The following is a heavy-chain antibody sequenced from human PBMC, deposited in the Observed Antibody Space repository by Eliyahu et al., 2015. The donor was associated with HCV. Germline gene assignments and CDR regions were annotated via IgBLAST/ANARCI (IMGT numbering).Heavy chain of an antibody. J-gene: IGHJ6*02. Sequence: QVQLQQWGAGLLKPSETLSLTCAVYGGSFSGYYWSWIRQPPGKGLEWIGEINHSGSTNYNPSLKSRVTISVDTSKNQFSLKLSSVTAADTAVYYCARGRGNYDFWSGYTPLPPYYGMDVWGQGTTVTVSS. CDR3: ARGRGNYDFWSGYTPLPPYYGMDV. V-gene: IGHV4-34*01. D-gene: IGHD3-3*01. CDR2: INHSGST. CDR1: GGSFSGYY.